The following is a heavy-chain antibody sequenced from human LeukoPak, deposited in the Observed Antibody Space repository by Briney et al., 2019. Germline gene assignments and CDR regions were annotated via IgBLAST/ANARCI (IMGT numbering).Heavy chain of an antibody. CDR3: ARGIDPVPAAIWSFDY. Sequence: ASVKVSCKASGYTFTSYGISWVQQAPGQGLEWMGWISAYNGNTNYAQKLQGRVTMTTDTSTSTAYMELRSLRSDDTAVYYCARGIDPVPAAIWSFDYWGQGTLVTVSS. CDR1: GYTFTSYG. V-gene: IGHV1-18*01. J-gene: IGHJ4*02. D-gene: IGHD2-2*02. CDR2: ISAYNGNT.